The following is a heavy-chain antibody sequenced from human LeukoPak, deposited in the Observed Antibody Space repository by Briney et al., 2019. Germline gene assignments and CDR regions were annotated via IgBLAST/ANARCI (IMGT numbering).Heavy chain of an antibody. CDR1: GYSISSGYY. V-gene: IGHV4-38-2*01. CDR3: ARAGTFCGGDCYPYNWFDP. J-gene: IGHJ5*02. CDR2: IYHSGRT. D-gene: IGHD2-21*01. Sequence: SETLSLTCAVSGYSISSGYYWGWIRQPPGKGLEWIGSIYHSGRTYYNQSLKSRVTISVDTSKNQFSLKLTSVTAADTAVYYCARAGTFCGGDCYPYNWFDPWGQGTLVTVSS.